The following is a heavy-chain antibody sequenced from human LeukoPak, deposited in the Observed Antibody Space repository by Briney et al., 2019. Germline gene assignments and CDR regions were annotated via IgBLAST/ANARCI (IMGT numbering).Heavy chain of an antibody. V-gene: IGHV4-61*01. CDR1: GDSVSSGSYY. Sequence: PSETLSLTCTLSGDSVSSGSYYWSWIRQPPRNGLERIGYIYYSGGTNYNPSLKSRVPISVDTSKNQCSLKLNSVTAADTAVYYCAKCGYSYYQYYFDHWGQGTLVTVSP. D-gene: IGHD3-22*01. CDR3: AKCGYSYYQYYFDH. J-gene: IGHJ4*02. CDR2: IYYSGGT.